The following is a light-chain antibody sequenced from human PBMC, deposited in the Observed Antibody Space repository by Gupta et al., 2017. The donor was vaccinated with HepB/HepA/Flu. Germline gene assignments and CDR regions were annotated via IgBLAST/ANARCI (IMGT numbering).Light chain of an antibody. V-gene: IGLV3-1*01. CDR3: QAWGSITGV. Sequence: SDELTQTPSVSVSPGQTASMTCSGDGLGDKDACWYQQRPGPSPVLCISQDDKRPSGIPERVSGSKYGNTVTLTISGTQATDESYYYCQAWGSITGVFGGGTRLTVL. CDR1: GLGDKD. CDR2: QDD. J-gene: IGLJ2*01.